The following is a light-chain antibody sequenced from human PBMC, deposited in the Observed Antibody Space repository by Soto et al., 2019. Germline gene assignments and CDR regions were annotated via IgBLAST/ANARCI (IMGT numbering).Light chain of an antibody. CDR1: TNAY. CDR3: SSYTSSSTLL. Sequence: QSALTQPASVSGSPGQSITISCTGTTNAYVSWYQQNPDKAPKLMIYEVSNRPSGVSNPFSGSKSGNTASLAISGLQTEDEADYYCSSYTSSSTLLFGGGTKLTVL. CDR2: EVS. J-gene: IGLJ2*01. V-gene: IGLV2-14*01.